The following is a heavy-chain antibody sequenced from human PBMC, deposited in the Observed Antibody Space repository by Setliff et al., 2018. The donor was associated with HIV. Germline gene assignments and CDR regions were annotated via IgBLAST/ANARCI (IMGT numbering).Heavy chain of an antibody. D-gene: IGHD2-2*02. J-gene: IGHJ4*02. CDR3: ARSRGTQQEEYHFDY. Sequence: PSETLSLTCTVSGGSISSGGYYWSWIRQPAGKGLEWIGRIYSSGSTTYSPSLKSRVTILLDPSKNQFSLKLSSVTAADTAVYYCARSRGTQQEEYHFDYWGPGTLVTVSS. CDR2: IYSSGST. V-gene: IGHV4-61*02. CDR1: GGSISSGGYY.